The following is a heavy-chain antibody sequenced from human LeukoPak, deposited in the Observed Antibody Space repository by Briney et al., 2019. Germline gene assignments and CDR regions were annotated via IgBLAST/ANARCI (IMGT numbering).Heavy chain of an antibody. CDR3: ARASYSYDINGWVPFDY. V-gene: IGHV4-39*01. CDR2: ISYSGST. CDR1: GGSVRRSHYY. D-gene: IGHD3-22*01. Sequence: PSETLSLTCTVSGGSVRRSHYYWGWIRQPPGKGLEWIGSISYSGSTYYHPSLKSRVTISVDTSKTQFSLMLSSVTAADTAVYYCARASYSYDINGWVPFDYWGQGTLVTVSS. J-gene: IGHJ4*02.